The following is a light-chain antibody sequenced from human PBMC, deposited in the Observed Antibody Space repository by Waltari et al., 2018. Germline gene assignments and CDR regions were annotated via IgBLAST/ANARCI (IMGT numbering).Light chain of an antibody. CDR3: CSYAGLGIYV. V-gene: IGLV2-23*02. CDR1: SSDVGNYEL. Sequence: QSGLTQPASVSGSPGQSITMYCTGTSSDVGNYELVSWYQQYPGKAPKLMVYEVTRRSSGVSDRFSGSKSGNTASLTIYGLQSEDEADYYCCSYAGLGIYVFGTGTKVTVL. CDR2: EVT. J-gene: IGLJ1*01.